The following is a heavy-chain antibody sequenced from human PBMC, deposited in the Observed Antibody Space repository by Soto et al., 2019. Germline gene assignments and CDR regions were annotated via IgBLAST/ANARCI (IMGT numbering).Heavy chain of an antibody. CDR2: IYSGGST. V-gene: IGHV3-53*01. Sequence: PGGSLRLSCAASGFTVSSNYMSWVRQAPGKGLEWVSVIYSGGSTYYADSVKGRFTISRDNSKNTLYLQMNSLRAEDTAVYYCARPRTKYYYDSSGYHYYYGMDVWGQGTTVNVSS. CDR1: GFTVSSNY. D-gene: IGHD3-22*01. J-gene: IGHJ6*02. CDR3: ARPRTKYYYDSSGYHYYYGMDV.